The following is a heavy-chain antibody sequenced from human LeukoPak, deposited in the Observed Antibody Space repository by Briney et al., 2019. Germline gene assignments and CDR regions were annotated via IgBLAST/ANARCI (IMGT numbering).Heavy chain of an antibody. V-gene: IGHV3-7*01. CDR2: INQDGSEK. Sequence: PGGSLRLSCAASGFTFSSYWMSWVRQAPGKGLEWVANINQDGSEKYYVDSVKGRFTISRDNAKNSLYLQMNSLRAEDTAVYYCASVLSNYYYYYMGVWGKGTTVTVSS. CDR1: GFTFSSYW. D-gene: IGHD5/OR15-5a*01. J-gene: IGHJ6*03. CDR3: ASVLSNYYYYYMGV.